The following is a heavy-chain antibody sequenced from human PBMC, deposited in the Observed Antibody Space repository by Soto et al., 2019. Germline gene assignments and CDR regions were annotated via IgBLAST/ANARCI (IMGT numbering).Heavy chain of an antibody. Sequence: GGSLRLSCAASGFTFSSYAMSWVRQAPGKGLEWVSAISGSGGRTYYADSVKGRFTISRDNSKNTLYLQMNSLRAEDTAVYYCAKDRGTGFGELPNFFDYWGQGTLVTVSS. CDR1: GFTFSSYA. D-gene: IGHD3-10*01. CDR3: AKDRGTGFGELPNFFDY. J-gene: IGHJ4*02. CDR2: ISGSGGRT. V-gene: IGHV3-23*01.